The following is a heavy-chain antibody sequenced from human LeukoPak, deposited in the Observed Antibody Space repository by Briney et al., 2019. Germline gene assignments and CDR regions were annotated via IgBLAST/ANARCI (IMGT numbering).Heavy chain of an antibody. V-gene: IGHV3-9*01. D-gene: IGHD4-11*01. Sequence: PGGSLRLSCAASGFTFDDYAMHWVRQAQGKGLEWVSGISWNSGSICYADSVKGRFTISRDNAKNSLYLQMNSLRAEDTALYYCAKDMSPSRMTTVNDYWGQATLVTVSS. CDR3: AKDMSPSRMTTVNDY. J-gene: IGHJ4*02. CDR1: GFTFDDYA. CDR2: ISWNSGSI.